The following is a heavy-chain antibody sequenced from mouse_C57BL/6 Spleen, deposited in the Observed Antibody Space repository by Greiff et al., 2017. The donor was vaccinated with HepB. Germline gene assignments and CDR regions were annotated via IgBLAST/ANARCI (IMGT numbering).Heavy chain of an antibody. Sequence: VQLQQPGAELVMPGASVKLSCKASGYTFTSYWMHWVKQRPGQGLEWIGEIDPSDSYTNYNQKFKGKSTLTVDKSSSTAYMQLSSLTSEDSAVYYCARGGLQRFDYWGQGTTLTVSS. J-gene: IGHJ2*01. D-gene: IGHD3-1*01. CDR3: ARGGLQRFDY. CDR2: IDPSDSYT. CDR1: GYTFTSYW. V-gene: IGHV1-69*01.